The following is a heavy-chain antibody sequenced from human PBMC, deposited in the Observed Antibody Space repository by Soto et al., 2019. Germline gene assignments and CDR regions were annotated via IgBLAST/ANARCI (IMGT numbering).Heavy chain of an antibody. J-gene: IGHJ6*02. CDR2: IIPIFHTA. Sequence: SVKVSCKASGDTFNSYAISWVRRAPGHGLEWMGGIIPIFHTANYAQKFQARVTMTADESARTAYMELSGLRSEDTAVYYCARVGYCNTTSCRSYYYHHGMDVWGQGTTVIVTS. CDR3: ARVGYCNTTSCRSYYYHHGMDV. D-gene: IGHD2-2*01. V-gene: IGHV1-69*13. CDR1: GDTFNSYA.